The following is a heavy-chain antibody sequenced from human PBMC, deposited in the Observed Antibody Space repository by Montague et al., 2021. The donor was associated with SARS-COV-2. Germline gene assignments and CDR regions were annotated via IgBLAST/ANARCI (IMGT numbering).Heavy chain of an antibody. Sequence: PALVKPIQTLTLTCTFSGFSLTTSGVSVNWIRQPPGTALEWLALIYWDDDKRYSSSLGSRLTITKDTSKNQVVLTMTNMDPVDTATYFCTHYRPSTGGTWGQGALVTVSS. CDR1: GFSLTTSGVS. J-gene: IGHJ5*02. D-gene: IGHD3-16*01. CDR3: THYRPSTGGT. CDR2: IYWDDDK. V-gene: IGHV2-5*02.